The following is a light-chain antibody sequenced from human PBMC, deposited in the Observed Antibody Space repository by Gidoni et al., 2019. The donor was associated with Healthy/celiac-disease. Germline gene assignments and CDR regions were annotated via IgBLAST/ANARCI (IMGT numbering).Light chain of an antibody. V-gene: IGKV1-9*01. CDR1: QGISSY. Sequence: IQLTQSPSSLSASEGDRVTITCRASQGISSYLAWYQQKPGKAPKLLIYAASTLQSGVPSRFSGSGSGTDFTLTISSLQPEDFATYYCQQLNSYLALTFGGGTKVEIK. CDR2: AAS. J-gene: IGKJ4*01. CDR3: QQLNSYLALT.